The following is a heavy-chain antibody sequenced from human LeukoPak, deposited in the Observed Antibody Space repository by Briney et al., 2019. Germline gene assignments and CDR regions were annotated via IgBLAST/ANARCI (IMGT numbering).Heavy chain of an antibody. Sequence: EASVKVSYKASGYTFTGYYMHWVRQAPGQGLEWMGWINPNSGGTNYAQKFQGRVTMTRDTSISTAYMELSRLRSDDTAVYYCARDLVRIAAAGTRKCLVYWGQGTLVTVSS. CDR3: ARDLVRIAAAGTRKCLVY. CDR2: INPNSGGT. J-gene: IGHJ4*02. CDR1: GYTFTGYY. D-gene: IGHD6-13*01. V-gene: IGHV1-2*02.